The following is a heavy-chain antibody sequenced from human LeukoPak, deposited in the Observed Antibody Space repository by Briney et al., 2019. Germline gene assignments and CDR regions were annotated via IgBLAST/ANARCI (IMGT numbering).Heavy chain of an antibody. D-gene: IGHD2-15*01. CDR1: GGSSSGYY. V-gene: IGHV4-34*01. J-gene: IGHJ4*02. CDR3: ASASIAALDY. Sequence: SETLSLTCAVYGGSSSGYYWSWIRQPPGKGLEWIGEINHSGSTNYNPSLKSRVTISVDTSKNQFSLKLSSVTAADTAVYYCASASIAALDYWGQGTLVTVSS. CDR2: INHSGST.